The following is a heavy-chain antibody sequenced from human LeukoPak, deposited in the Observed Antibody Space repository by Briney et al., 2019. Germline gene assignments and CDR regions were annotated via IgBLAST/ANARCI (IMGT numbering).Heavy chain of an antibody. CDR3: ARGRGSSPYDAFDI. D-gene: IGHD3-16*01. V-gene: IGHV1-2*02. CDR2: INPKSGDT. CDR1: GYTFIGYC. J-gene: IGHJ3*02. Sequence: ASVKVSCEASGYTFIGYCMHWVRQAPGQGLEWMGWINPKSGDTNYAQNFQGRVTVPRDTSISTAYIDLSRLRSDDTAIYYCARGRGSSPYDAFDIWGQGTMVTVSS.